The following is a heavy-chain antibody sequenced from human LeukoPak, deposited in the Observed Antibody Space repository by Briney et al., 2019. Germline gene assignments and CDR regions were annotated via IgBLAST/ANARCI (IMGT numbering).Heavy chain of an antibody. CDR3: ATPSGSYYYYYGMDV. CDR1: GGSFSGYY. J-gene: IGHJ6*02. CDR2: INHSGST. Sequence: NPSETLSLTCAVYGGSFSGYYWSWIRQPPGKGLEWIGEINHSGSTNYNPSLKSRVTTSVDTSKNQFSLKLSSVTAADTAVYYCATPSGSYYYYYGMDVWGQGTTVTVSS. D-gene: IGHD1-26*01. V-gene: IGHV4-34*01.